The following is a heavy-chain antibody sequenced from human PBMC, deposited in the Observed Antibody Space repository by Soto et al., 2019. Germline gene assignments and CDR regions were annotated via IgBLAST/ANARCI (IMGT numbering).Heavy chain of an antibody. V-gene: IGHV3-23*01. D-gene: IGHD3-16*01. J-gene: IGHJ3*02. CDR1: GFTFSSDA. CDR2: ISGSGGST. Sequence: GGSLTLSCAPSGFTFSSDAMSCVRQAPGKGLEWVSAISGSGGSTYYAASVQGRFTISRDNSKNTLYLQMNSPRAEDTAVYYCAKDDGDYVRGISKLSAFYIWGQGTMVTGSS. CDR3: AKDDGDYVRGISKLSAFYI.